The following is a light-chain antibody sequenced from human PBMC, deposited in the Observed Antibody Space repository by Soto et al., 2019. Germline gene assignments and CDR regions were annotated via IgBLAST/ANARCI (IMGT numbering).Light chain of an antibody. CDR1: QSVSSN. Sequence: ETVMTQSPATLSVSPGERATLSCRASQSVSSNLAWYQQKPGQAPRLLIYGVSTRATGVPARFSGSGSGTEFTLTISSLQSEDFAVYYCQQYNNWPPMYTFGQGTKLEIK. CDR3: QQYNNWPPMYT. V-gene: IGKV3-15*01. CDR2: GVS. J-gene: IGKJ2*01.